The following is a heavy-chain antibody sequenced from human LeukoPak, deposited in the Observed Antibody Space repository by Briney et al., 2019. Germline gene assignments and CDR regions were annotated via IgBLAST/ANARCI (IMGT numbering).Heavy chain of an antibody. CDR1: GFTFNTYS. V-gene: IGHV3-48*02. D-gene: IGHD3-3*01. J-gene: IGHJ4*02. CDR2: ISSSSDAI. Sequence: GGSLRLSCAASGFTFNTYSMTWVRQAPGKGLEWLSYISSSSDAIWYADSVKGRFTVSRDNAKNSLYLHMNSLRDEDTAVYYCAREDWFKFDYWGQGSLVTVSS. CDR3: AREDWFKFDY.